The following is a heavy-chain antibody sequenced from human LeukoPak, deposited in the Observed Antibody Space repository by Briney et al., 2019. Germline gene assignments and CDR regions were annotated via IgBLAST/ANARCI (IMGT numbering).Heavy chain of an antibody. CDR2: INHSGST. Sequence: SETLSLTCAVYGGSFSGYYWSWIRQPPGKGLEWIGEINHSGSTNYNPSLKSRVTISVDTSKNQFSLKLSSVTAADTAVYYCARAHYDSSGYFNFDYWGQGTLVTVSS. V-gene: IGHV4-34*01. J-gene: IGHJ4*02. D-gene: IGHD3-22*01. CDR3: ARAHYDSSGYFNFDY. CDR1: GGSFSGYY.